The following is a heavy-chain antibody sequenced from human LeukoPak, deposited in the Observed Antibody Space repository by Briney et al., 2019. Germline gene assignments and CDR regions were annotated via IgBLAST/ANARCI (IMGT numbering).Heavy chain of an antibody. J-gene: IGHJ4*02. CDR1: GFTFSSYA. Sequence: HGGSLRLSCAASGFTFSSYAMSWVRQAPGKGLEWVSAISGSGGSTYYADSVKGRFTISRDNSKNTLYLQMNSLRAEDTAVYYCAKGEYDFWSGYYFDYWGQGTLVTVSS. V-gene: IGHV3-23*01. CDR3: AKGEYDFWSGYYFDY. CDR2: ISGSGGST. D-gene: IGHD3-3*01.